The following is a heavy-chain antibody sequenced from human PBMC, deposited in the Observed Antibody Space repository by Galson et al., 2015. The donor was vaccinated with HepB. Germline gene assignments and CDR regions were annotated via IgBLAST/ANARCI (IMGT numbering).Heavy chain of an antibody. CDR3: ARGPPRRRHMTRGHGYYYYLDD. D-gene: IGHD3-10*01. CDR1: GGSFSDFY. Sequence: ETLSLTCAVYGGSFSDFYWSWIRQIPGKGLEWIGEVNYSGSTNYNPSLKSRVTISADTSKSQFSLSLTSVTAADTAMYYCARGPPRRRHMTRGHGYYYYLDDWGNGTTVTV. J-gene: IGHJ6*03. CDR2: VNYSGST. V-gene: IGHV4-34*01.